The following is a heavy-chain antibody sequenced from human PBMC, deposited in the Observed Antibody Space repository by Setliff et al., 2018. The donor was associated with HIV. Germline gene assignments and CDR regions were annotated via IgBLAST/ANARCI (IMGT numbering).Heavy chain of an antibody. CDR1: RGSIRSGTYY. D-gene: IGHD3-22*01. CDR3: ASAPLYFYDGSGYLKY. V-gene: IGHV4-39*01. CDR2: MYYSGRT. J-gene: IGHJ4*02. Sequence: PSETLSLTCTVSRGSIRSGTYYWGWIRQPPGKGLEWIGNMYYSGRTYYNRSLKSRVTISVDTSKNQVSLKLGSVTAADTAVYFCASAPLYFYDGSGYLKYWGQGSQVTVSS.